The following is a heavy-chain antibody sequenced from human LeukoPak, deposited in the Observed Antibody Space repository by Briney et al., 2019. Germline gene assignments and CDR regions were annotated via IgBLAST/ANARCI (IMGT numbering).Heavy chain of an antibody. CDR3: ARGSTGTTDLNFDY. Sequence: GGSLRLSCAASGFTLSSYAMSWVRQAPGKGLEWVSSISSSSGFIYYADSVKGRFTISRDNAKNSLFLQMTSLRAEDTAVYYCARGSTGTTDLNFDYWGQGTLVTVSS. CDR2: ISSSSGFI. D-gene: IGHD1-1*01. CDR1: GFTLSSYA. J-gene: IGHJ4*02. V-gene: IGHV3-21*01.